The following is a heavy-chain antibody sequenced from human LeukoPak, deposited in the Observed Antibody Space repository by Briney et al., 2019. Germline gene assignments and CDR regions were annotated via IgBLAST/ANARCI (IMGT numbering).Heavy chain of an antibody. CDR2: IYTSGST. CDR1: GGSISSGSYY. Sequence: SETLSLTRTVSGGSISSGSYYWSWIRQPAGKGLEWIGRIYTSGSTNYNPSLKSRVTISVDTSKNQFSLKLSSVTAADTAVYYCARSDSCSGGSCYLDYYYYYMDVWGKGTTVTISS. CDR3: ARSDSCSGGSCYLDYYYYYMDV. V-gene: IGHV4-61*02. J-gene: IGHJ6*03. D-gene: IGHD2-15*01.